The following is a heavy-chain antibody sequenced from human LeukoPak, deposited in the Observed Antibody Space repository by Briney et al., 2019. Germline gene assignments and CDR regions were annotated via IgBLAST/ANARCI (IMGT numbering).Heavy chain of an antibody. CDR3: ARTYSYCSGGSCYSY. D-gene: IGHD2-15*01. CDR1: GGTFSSYA. Sequence: SVKVSCKASGGTFSSYAISWVRQAPGQGLEWMGGIIPIFGTANYAQKFQGRVTITADESTSTAYMELSSLRSDDTAVYYCARTYSYCSGGSCYSYWGQGTLVTVSS. CDR2: IIPIFGTA. V-gene: IGHV1-69*13. J-gene: IGHJ4*02.